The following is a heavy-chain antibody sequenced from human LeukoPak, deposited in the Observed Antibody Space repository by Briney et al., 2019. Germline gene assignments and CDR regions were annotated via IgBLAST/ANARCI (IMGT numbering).Heavy chain of an antibody. D-gene: IGHD6-19*01. J-gene: IGHJ4*02. Sequence: QPGGSLRLSCAASGFTFSSYWMGWVRQAPGKGLEWVANIKQDGSEKYYVDSVKGRFTISRDNAKNSLHLQMNSLRAEDTAVYYCARVIPPSSIAVAGGLDYWGQGTLVTVSS. CDR2: IKQDGSEK. CDR3: ARVIPPSSIAVAGGLDY. CDR1: GFTFSSYW. V-gene: IGHV3-7*01.